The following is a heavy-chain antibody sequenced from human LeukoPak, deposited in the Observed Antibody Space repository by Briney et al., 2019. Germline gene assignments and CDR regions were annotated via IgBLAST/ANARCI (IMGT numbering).Heavy chain of an antibody. V-gene: IGHV3-66*01. D-gene: IGHD1-26*01. J-gene: IGHJ2*01. CDR3: ARATYSRYWYFDP. Sequence: GASLRLSCAASGFTVSGNHMSWVRQSPKKGLEWVAIIESSGDMVYANSVKGRFTISRDNSKNTVSLQLNSLRAEDTAMYYCARATYSRYWYFDPWGRGTLVTVSS. CDR1: GFTVSGNH. CDR2: IESSGDM.